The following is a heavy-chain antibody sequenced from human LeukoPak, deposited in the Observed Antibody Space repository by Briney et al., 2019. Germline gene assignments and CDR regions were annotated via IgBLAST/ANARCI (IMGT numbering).Heavy chain of an antibody. D-gene: IGHD5-24*01. CDR3: AREGYSPRDGYNFNFDY. J-gene: IGHJ4*02. Sequence: GGSLRLSCAASRFTFSSYSMNWVRQAPGKGLEWVSSISSSSSYRYYADSVKGRFTISRDNAKNSPYLQMNSPRAEDTAVYYCAREGYSPRDGYNFNFDYWGQGTLVTVSS. CDR2: ISSSSSYR. V-gene: IGHV3-21*01. CDR1: RFTFSSYS.